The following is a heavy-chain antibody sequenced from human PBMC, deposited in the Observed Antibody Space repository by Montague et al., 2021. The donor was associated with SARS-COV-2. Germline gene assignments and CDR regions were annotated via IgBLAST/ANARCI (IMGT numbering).Heavy chain of an antibody. CDR3: AIERWAVGVSFDY. J-gene: IGHJ4*02. D-gene: IGHD1-26*01. CDR1: GDSVSSNSAT. V-gene: IGHV6-1*01. CDR2: TYYRSRWSN. Sequence: CAISGDSVSSNSATWHWIRQSPSRGLEWLGRTYYRSRWSNDYAVFVRSRLIINPDTSTNQFSLQLSSVTPGDTAVYFCAIERWAVGVSFDYWGQGTLVTVSS.